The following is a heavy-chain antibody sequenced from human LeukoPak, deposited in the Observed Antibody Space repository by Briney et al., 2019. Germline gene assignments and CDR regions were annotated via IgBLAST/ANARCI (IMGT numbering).Heavy chain of an antibody. V-gene: IGHV3-66*01. CDR3: ARGRYGMDV. Sequence: GGSLRLSCAASAFTISTNYMTWVRQAPGKGLDWVSVIYSGGTTYYADSVKGRFTLSRDNSKNTLYLQMNSLRDEDTAVYYCARGRYGMDVWGQGTTVTVSS. CDR1: AFTISTNY. D-gene: IGHD5-24*01. CDR2: IYSGGTT. J-gene: IGHJ6*02.